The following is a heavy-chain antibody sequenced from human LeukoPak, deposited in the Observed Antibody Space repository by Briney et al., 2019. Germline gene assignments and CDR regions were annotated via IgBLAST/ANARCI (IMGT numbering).Heavy chain of an antibody. CDR1: GGSISSSNW. CDR2: IYHCGST. D-gene: IGHD2-15*01. CDR3: ARDWRYCSGGSCPNWFDP. V-gene: IGHV4-4*02. Sequence: PSETLSLTCAVSGGSISSSNWWSWVRQPPGKGLEWIGEIYHCGSTNYNPSLKSRVTISVDKSKNQFSLKLSSVTAADTAVYYCARDWRYCSGGSCPNWFDPWGQGTLVTVSS. J-gene: IGHJ5*02.